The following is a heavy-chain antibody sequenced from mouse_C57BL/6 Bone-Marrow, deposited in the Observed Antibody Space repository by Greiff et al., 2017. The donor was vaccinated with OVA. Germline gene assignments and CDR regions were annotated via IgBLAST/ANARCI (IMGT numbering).Heavy chain of an antibody. J-gene: IGHJ2*01. CDR2: FHPYNDDT. CDR1: GYTFTTYP. Sequence: VKLQESGAELVKPGASVKMSCKASGYTFTTYPIELMKQNHGKSLEWIGNFHPYNDDTKYNEKFKGKATLTVEKSSSTVYLELSRLTSDDSAVYYCARRSNYLYYFDYWGQGTTLTVSS. CDR3: ARRSNYLYYFDY. V-gene: IGHV1-47*01. D-gene: IGHD2-5*01.